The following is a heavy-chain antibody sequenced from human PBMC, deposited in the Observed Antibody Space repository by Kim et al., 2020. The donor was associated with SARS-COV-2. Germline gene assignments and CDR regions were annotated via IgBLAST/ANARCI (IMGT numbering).Heavy chain of an antibody. J-gene: IGHJ4*02. D-gene: IGHD1-1*01. V-gene: IGHV3-7*01. Sequence: RSYLDSVKGRFTISRDNAANSLYLQMSSLRADDTAVYYCARLRGTNWYFDYWGQGALVTVSS. CDR3: ARLRGTNWYFDY. CDR2: R.